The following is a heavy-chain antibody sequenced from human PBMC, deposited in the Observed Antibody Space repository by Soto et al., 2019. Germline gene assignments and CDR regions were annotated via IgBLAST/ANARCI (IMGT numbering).Heavy chain of an antibody. CDR1: GYTFTSYG. CDR3: ASNSWSGYYRNY. Sequence: GASVKVSCKGSGYTFTSYGISWVRQAPGQGLEWMGWISAYNGNTNYAQKLQGRVTMTTDTSTSTAYMELRSLRAEDTAVYYCASNSWSGYYRNYWGQGTLVTVSS. D-gene: IGHD3-3*01. V-gene: IGHV1-18*01. J-gene: IGHJ4*02. CDR2: ISAYNGNT.